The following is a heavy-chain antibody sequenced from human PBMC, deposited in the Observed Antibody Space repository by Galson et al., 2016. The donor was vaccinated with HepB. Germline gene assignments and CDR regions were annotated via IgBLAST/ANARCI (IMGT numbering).Heavy chain of an antibody. CDR3: ARGVDYYGSKRLIDY. D-gene: IGHD3-10*01. J-gene: IGHJ4*02. CDR2: IYYSGST. CDR1: GGSIRSGGFY. V-gene: IGHV4-31*03. Sequence: TLSLTCTVSGGSIRSGGFYWSWIRQPPGKGLEWIGYIYYSGSTYYNPSLKSRLRISADASKNLFSLKLSSVTAADTAMYYCARGVDYYGSKRLIDYWGRGTLVIVSS.